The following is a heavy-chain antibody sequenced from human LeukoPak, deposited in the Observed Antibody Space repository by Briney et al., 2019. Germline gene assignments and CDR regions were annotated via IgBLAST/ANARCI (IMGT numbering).Heavy chain of an antibody. CDR3: ATEYYFDSSGTALDY. CDR1: GYTFTGYY. J-gene: IGHJ4*02. Sequence: ASVKVSCKASGYTFTGYYMHWVRQAPGQGLEWMGGINPNSGDTNYAQKFQGRVTMTRDTSISTAYMELSRLRSDDTAAYYCATEYYFDSSGTALDYWGQGTLVTVSS. V-gene: IGHV1-2*02. CDR2: INPNSGDT. D-gene: IGHD3-22*01.